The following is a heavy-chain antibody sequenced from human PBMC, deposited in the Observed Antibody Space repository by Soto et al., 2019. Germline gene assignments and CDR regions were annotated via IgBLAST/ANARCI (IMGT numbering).Heavy chain of an antibody. CDR3: ARDYDYIWGDY. V-gene: IGHV1-46*01. D-gene: IGHD3-16*01. J-gene: IGHJ4*02. CDR1: GYSFTTYY. CDR2: IDPSGGST. Sequence: QVQLVQSGADMKKPGASVKVSCKASGYSFTTYYMHWVRQAPGQGLEWMGIIDPSGGSTTYAQKFQGRVTMTRDTSTSTVYMELSSLRSEDTALYYCARDYDYIWGDYWGQGTLVTVSS.